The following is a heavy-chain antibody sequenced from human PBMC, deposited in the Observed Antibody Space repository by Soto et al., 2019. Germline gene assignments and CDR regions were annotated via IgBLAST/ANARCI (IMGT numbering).Heavy chain of an antibody. CDR3: AKDRHDYVWGSYRYYYYGMYV. CDR1: GFTFSSEA. CDR2: ISGSGGST. J-gene: IGHJ6*02. D-gene: IGHD3-16*02. V-gene: IGHV3-23*01. Sequence: GGSLRLSCAASGFTFSSEAMSWVRQAPGKGLEWVSAISGSGGSTYYADSVKGRFTISRDNSKNTLYLQMNSLRAEDTAVYYCAKDRHDYVWGSYRYYYYGMYVWGQGTTVTVSS.